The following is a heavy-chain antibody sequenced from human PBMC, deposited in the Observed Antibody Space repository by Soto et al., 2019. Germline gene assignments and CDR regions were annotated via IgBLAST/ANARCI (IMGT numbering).Heavy chain of an antibody. J-gene: IGHJ3*02. CDR3: ARAPSGYDRGGAFDI. V-gene: IGHV4-30-2*01. CDR1: GGSISSGXXX. Sequence: QLQLQESGSGLVKPSQTLSLTCAVSGGSISSGXXXXXXXXXXXXXXXEWIGYIYHSGSTYYNPSLKSRVTISVDRSKNQFSLKLSSVTAADTAVYYCARAPSGYDRGGAFDIWGQGTMVTVSS. D-gene: IGHD5-12*01. CDR2: IYHSGST.